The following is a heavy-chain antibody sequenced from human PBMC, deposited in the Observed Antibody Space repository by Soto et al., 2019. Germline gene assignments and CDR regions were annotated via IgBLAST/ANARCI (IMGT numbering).Heavy chain of an antibody. CDR1: GFTLSSYA. J-gene: IGHJ4*02. D-gene: IGHD2-21*02. CDR2: ISYDGSNK. V-gene: IGHV3-30-3*01. CDR3: ASPEVTPDY. Sequence: QVQLVESGGGVVQPGRSLRLSCAASGFTLSSYAMHWVRQAPGKGLEWVAVISYDGSNKYYADSVKGRFTISRDNSKNTLYLQMNSLRAEDTAVYYCASPEVTPDYWGQGTLVTVSS.